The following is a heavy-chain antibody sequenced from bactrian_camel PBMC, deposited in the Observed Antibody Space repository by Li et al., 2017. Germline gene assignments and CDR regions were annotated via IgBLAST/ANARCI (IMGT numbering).Heavy chain of an antibody. D-gene: IGHD4*01. CDR2: VDIDNST. CDR3: QYDISCPRSGEDLATAYEDYVDELND. J-gene: IGHJ4*01. CDR1: NYLHGRHF. Sequence: VQLVESGGGSVTTGESLTLSCTASNYLHGRHFIGWFRQTPGKEREGVAAVDIDNSTVYAKSLKGRFTVSADSAKNTIYLQMNSLTAEDTAMYYCQYDISCPRSGEDLATAYEDYVDELNDWGQGTQVTVS. V-gene: IGHV3S53*01.